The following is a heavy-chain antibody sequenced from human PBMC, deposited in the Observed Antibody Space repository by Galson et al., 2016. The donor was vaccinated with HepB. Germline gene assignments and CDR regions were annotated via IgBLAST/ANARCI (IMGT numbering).Heavy chain of an antibody. J-gene: IGHJ4*02. CDR3: ARGLKYGDGDY. D-gene: IGHD4-17*01. Sequence: SVKVSCKASGYTFTSYDINWVRQATGQGPEWMGWMDPNSGKAAYAQNFQGRVTMTRDTSISTAYMELSSLRPEDTAVYYCARGLKYGDGDYWGQGILVTVSP. CDR2: MDPNSGKA. V-gene: IGHV1-8*01. CDR1: GYTFTSYD.